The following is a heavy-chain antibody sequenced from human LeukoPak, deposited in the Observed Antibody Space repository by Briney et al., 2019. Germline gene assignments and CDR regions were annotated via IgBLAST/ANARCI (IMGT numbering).Heavy chain of an antibody. D-gene: IGHD5-18*01. CDR1: GYTFTSYG. J-gene: IGHJ4*02. CDR2: ISAYNDNI. CDR3: ARSGYSYGDDY. V-gene: IGHV1-18*01. Sequence: GASVKVSCKASGYTFTSYGFSWVRQAPGQGLEWMEWISAYNDNIHYAQKLQGRVTMTTDTSASTAYMELRSLRSDDTAVYYCARSGYSYGDDYWGQGTLVTVSS.